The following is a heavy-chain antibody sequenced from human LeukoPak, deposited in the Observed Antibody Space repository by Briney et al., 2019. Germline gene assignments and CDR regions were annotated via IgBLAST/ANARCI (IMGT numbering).Heavy chain of an antibody. J-gene: IGHJ4*02. V-gene: IGHV3-20*04. D-gene: IGHD3-22*01. CDR3: ARVDRGPEGADY. CDR1: GFTFDDYG. Sequence: GGSLRLSCAASGFTFDDYGMSWVRHAPGKGLEWVSGINWNGGSTGYADSVKGRFTISRDNAKNSLYLQMNSLRAEGTALYYCARVDRGPEGADYWGQGTLVTVSS. CDR2: INWNGGST.